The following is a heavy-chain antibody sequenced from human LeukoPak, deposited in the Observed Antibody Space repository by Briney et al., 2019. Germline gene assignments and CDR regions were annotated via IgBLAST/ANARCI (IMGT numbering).Heavy chain of an antibody. D-gene: IGHD3-22*01. V-gene: IGHV3-74*01. CDR1: GFIFNNYW. Sequence: GGSLRLSCAASGFIFNNYWMHWVRQAPGKGLVWVSRINSDGSSRNYADSVKGRFTISRDNSKNTLYLQMNSLRAEDTAVYYCAREVDSSGFDYWGQGTLVTVSS. CDR2: INSDGSSR. J-gene: IGHJ4*02. CDR3: AREVDSSGFDY.